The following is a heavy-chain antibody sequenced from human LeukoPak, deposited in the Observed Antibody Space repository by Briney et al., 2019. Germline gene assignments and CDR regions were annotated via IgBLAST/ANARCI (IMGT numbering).Heavy chain of an antibody. V-gene: IGHV1-2*02. CDR1: GYTFTGYY. J-gene: IGHJ3*02. D-gene: IGHD3-3*01. Sequence: GASVKVSCTASGYTFTGYYMHWVRQAPGQGLEWMGWINPNSGGTNYAQKFQGRVTMTRDTSISTAYMELSRLRSDDTAVYYCARGQEGLRYYDFWSGYRYDAFDIWGQGTMVTVSS. CDR2: INPNSGGT. CDR3: ARGQEGLRYYDFWSGYRYDAFDI.